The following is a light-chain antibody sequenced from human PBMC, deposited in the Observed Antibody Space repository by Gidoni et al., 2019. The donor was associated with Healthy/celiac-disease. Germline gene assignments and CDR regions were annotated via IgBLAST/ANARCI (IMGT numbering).Light chain of an antibody. CDR2: WAS. CDR1: QSVLYSSNNKNY. CDR3: QQYYSTSIT. V-gene: IGKV4-1*01. J-gene: IGKJ3*01. Sequence: DILLTHSPDSLSVSLGERATINCKSSQSVLYSSNNKNYLAWYQQKPGQPPKLLIYWASTRESGVPDRFSGSGSGTDFTLTISSLQAEDVAVYYCQQYYSTSITFGPGTKVDIK.